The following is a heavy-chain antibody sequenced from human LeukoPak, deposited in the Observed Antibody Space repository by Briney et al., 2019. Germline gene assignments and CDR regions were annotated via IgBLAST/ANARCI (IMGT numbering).Heavy chain of an antibody. CDR3: ARVYYDSSGYYPFDY. CDR1: GGSISSYY. CDR2: IYYSGST. V-gene: IGHV4-59*01. D-gene: IGHD3-22*01. J-gene: IGHJ4*02. Sequence: SETLSLTCTVSGGSISSYYWSWIRQPPGKGLEWIGYIYYSGSTNYNPSLKSRVTISVDTSKNQFSLKLSSVTAADTAVYYCARVYYDSSGYYPFDYWGQGTLVTVSS.